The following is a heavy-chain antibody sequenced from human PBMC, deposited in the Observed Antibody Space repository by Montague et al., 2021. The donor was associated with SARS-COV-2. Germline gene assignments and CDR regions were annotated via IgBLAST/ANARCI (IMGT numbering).Heavy chain of an antibody. CDR1: GGSISSRSYY. D-gene: IGHD4-23*01. J-gene: IGHJ3*02. CDR3: ARLRGDYGGTYGTFDI. V-gene: IGHV4-39*01. CDR2: IYYSGST. Sequence: SETLSLTCTVSGGSISSRSYYWGWIRQPPGKGLEWIGSIYYSGSTYYNPSLKSRVTISVDTSKNQFSLKLSSVTAADTAVYYCARLRGDYGGTYGTFDIWGQGTMVTVSS.